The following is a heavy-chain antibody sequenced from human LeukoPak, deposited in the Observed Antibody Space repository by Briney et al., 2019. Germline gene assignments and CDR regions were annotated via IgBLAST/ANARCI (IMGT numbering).Heavy chain of an antibody. Sequence: PGGSLRLSCAASGFPFSSYSMNWVRHAPGKGLEWVSSMSSSSSYIYYADSVEGRFTISRDNDKNSLYLQMNSLRAEDTAVYYCARNGYYFDYWGQGTLVTVSS. J-gene: IGHJ4*02. CDR3: ARNGYYFDY. CDR2: MSSSSSYI. V-gene: IGHV3-21*01. CDR1: GFPFSSYS. D-gene: IGHD1-1*01.